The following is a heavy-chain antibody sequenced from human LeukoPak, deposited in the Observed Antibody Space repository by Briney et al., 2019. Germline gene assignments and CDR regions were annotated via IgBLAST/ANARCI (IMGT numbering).Heavy chain of an antibody. D-gene: IGHD4-17*01. CDR3: AIFQGTYGDKDNDF. Sequence: SVKVSCKASGGTFRSFAINWVRQAPGKGLKWMGGIIPMMNTRKYAQRFQGRVSITADESTSTGYMQVSSLRSEDTAVYYCAIFQGTYGDKDNDFWGQGTLVTVPS. CDR1: GGTFRSFA. J-gene: IGHJ4*02. V-gene: IGHV1-69*13. CDR2: IIPMMNTR.